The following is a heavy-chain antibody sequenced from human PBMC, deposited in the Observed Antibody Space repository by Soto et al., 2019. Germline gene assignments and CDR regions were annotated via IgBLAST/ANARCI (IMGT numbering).Heavy chain of an antibody. J-gene: IGHJ6*02. V-gene: IGHV4-30-4*01. CDR1: GGSISSGDYY. D-gene: IGHD3-3*01. CDR2: IYYSGST. CDR3: ARDPSAYYDFWSGYRPPRGMEV. Sequence: PSETLSLTCTVSGGSISSGDYYWSWIRQPPGKGLEWIGYIYYSGSTYYNPSLKSRVTISVDTSKNQFSLKLSSVTAADTAVYYCARDPSAYYDFWSGYRPPRGMEVWGQGTTVTVS.